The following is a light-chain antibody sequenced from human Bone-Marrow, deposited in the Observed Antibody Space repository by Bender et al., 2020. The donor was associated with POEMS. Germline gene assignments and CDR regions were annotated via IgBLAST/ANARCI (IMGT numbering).Light chain of an antibody. V-gene: IGLV2-8*01. CDR1: TSDAGDFTY. CDR3: STFGGRYDVM. Sequence: QSARTQPPSASGSPGQSVAISCTGTTSDAGDFTYVAWYQQHPGKAPKLIIYEVSKRPSGVPDRFSGSKFGNTASLTVSGLQTEDEAEYYCSTFGGRYDVMLGGGTKLTVL. J-gene: IGLJ3*02. CDR2: EVS.